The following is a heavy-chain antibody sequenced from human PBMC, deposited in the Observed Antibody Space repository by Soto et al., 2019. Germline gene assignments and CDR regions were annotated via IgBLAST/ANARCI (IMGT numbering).Heavy chain of an antibody. CDR2: VYHTGGT. CDR3: ARRLFGSGWTLDS. D-gene: IGHD6-19*01. CDR1: GASITTYY. Sequence: SETLSLTCDVSGASITTYYWSWIRQAPGKGLEWIGNVYHTGGTDYSSSLRSRVTISVDTSKNQFSLSMNSVAAADTAVYYCARRLFGSGWTLDSWGQGALVTVSS. V-gene: IGHV4-59*13. J-gene: IGHJ4*02.